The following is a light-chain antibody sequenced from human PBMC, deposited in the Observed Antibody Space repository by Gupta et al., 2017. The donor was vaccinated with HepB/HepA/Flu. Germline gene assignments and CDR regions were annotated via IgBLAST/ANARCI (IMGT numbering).Light chain of an antibody. Sequence: DIQMTQSPSPLSASVGDRVTITCRASQNISNCLAWYQKKPGKAPKLLIYNASRVESGVPSRFIGSGSGTEFTLTISSRQPDDFATYYCQQKNSSPRTFGQGTKVEIK. CDR1: QNISNC. V-gene: IGKV1-5*01. J-gene: IGKJ1*01. CDR2: NAS. CDR3: QQKNSSPRT.